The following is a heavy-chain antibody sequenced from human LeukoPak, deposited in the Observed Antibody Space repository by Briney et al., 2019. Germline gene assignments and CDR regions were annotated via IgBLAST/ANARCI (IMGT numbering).Heavy chain of an antibody. Sequence: GGSLRLSCAASGFDFSDYFMTWIRQAPGKGLEWVSYISSSGSTIYYADSVKGRFTISRDNAKNSLYLQMNSLRAEDTAVYYCAELGITMIGGVWGKGTTVTISS. J-gene: IGHJ6*04. CDR2: ISSSGSTI. CDR1: GFDFSDYF. V-gene: IGHV3-11*04. CDR3: AELGITMIGGV. D-gene: IGHD3-10*02.